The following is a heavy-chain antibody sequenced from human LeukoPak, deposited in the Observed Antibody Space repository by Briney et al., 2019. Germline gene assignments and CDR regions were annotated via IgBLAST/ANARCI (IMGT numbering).Heavy chain of an antibody. V-gene: IGHV3-30-3*01. CDR2: ISYDGSNK. Sequence: GRSLRLSCAASGFTFSSYAMHWVRQAPGKGLEWVAVISYDGSNKYYADSVKGRFTISRDNSKNTLYLQMNSLRAEDTAVYYCARWSGSLDYWGQGTLVTVSS. D-gene: IGHD3-3*01. CDR3: ARWSGSLDY. J-gene: IGHJ4*02. CDR1: GFTFSSYA.